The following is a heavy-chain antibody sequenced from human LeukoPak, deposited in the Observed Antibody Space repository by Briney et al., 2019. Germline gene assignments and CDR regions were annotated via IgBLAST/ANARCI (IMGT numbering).Heavy chain of an antibody. D-gene: IGHD4-17*01. V-gene: IGHV3-21*01. CDR3: ARAGGSTVSHSDY. J-gene: IGHJ4*02. CDR1: GFTFSSYS. Sequence: GGSLRLSCAVSGFTFSSYSMNWIRQAPGKGLEWVSSISSSTSYIYYADSVKGRFTISKDNAKNSLYLQMNSLRAEDTAVYYCARAGGSTVSHSDYWGQGTLVTVSS. CDR2: ISSSTSYI.